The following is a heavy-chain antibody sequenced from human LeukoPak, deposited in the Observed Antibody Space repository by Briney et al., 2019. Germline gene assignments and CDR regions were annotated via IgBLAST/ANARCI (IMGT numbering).Heavy chain of an antibody. CDR1: GFTSGDYA. CDR3: TRVPYYYDSSGYLGFDY. D-gene: IGHD3-22*01. Sequence: GGSLRLSCTASGFTSGDYAMSWVRQAPGKGLEWVGFIRSKAYGGTTEYAASVKGRFTISRDDSKSIAYLQMNSLKTEDTAVYYCTRVPYYYDSSGYLGFDYWSQGTLVTVSS. J-gene: IGHJ4*02. CDR2: IRSKAYGGTT. V-gene: IGHV3-49*04.